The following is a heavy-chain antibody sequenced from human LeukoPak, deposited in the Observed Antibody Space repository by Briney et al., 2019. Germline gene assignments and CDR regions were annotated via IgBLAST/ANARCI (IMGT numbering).Heavy chain of an antibody. CDR3: ADGEGRPLNY. Sequence: GGSLRLSCAASGFTFSSYWMSWVRQAPGRGLEWVANIKEDGSEKYYVDSVKGRFAISRDNAKNSLYLQMNSLRAEDTAVYYCADGEGRPLNYWGRGLLVTVSS. D-gene: IGHD3-3*01. V-gene: IGHV3-7*01. CDR2: IKEDGSEK. J-gene: IGHJ4*02. CDR1: GFTFSSYW.